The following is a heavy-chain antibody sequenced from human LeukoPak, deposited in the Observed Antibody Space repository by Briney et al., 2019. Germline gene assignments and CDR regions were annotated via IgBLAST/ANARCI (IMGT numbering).Heavy chain of an antibody. CDR3: ARRRGVARGAFDL. CDR1: GYLFSSYW. Sequence: GESLNISCKGFGYLFSSYWVGWVRQTPGKGLEWMGMIWPGKSASETRYRPSSQGHVIMSVDKSISTAYLTWASVKASDTAKYYCARRRGVARGAFDLWGQGTMVAVSP. D-gene: IGHD3-10*01. V-gene: IGHV5-51*01. CDR2: IWPGKSASET. J-gene: IGHJ3*01.